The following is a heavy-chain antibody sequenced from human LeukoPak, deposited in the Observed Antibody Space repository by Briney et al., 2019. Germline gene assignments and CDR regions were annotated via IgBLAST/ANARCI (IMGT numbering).Heavy chain of an antibody. CDR3: AKGKLGQWLAFDY. V-gene: IGHV3-9*01. Sequence: PGGSLRLSCAASGFTFDDYAMHWVRHAPGKGLEWVSGISWNSGSIGYADSVKGRFTISRDNAKNSLYLQMNSLRAEDTALYYCAKGKLGQWLAFDYWGQGTLVTVSS. CDR2: ISWNSGSI. J-gene: IGHJ4*02. D-gene: IGHD6-19*01. CDR1: GFTFDDYA.